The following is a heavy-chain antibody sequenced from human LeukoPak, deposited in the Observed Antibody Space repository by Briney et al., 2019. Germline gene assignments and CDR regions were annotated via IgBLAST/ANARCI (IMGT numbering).Heavy chain of an antibody. CDR2: IYPADSET. CDR1: GYSFDYFW. D-gene: IGHD4-17*01. CDR3: AAGNGDYVDY. Sequence: GESLKISCQGSGYSFDYFWIGWVRQMPGKCLDWMGNIYPADSETRYSPSFQGQVTISVDKSIKTAYLQWSGLRASDTAIYYCAAGNGDYVDYWGQGTLVTVSS. V-gene: IGHV5-51*01. J-gene: IGHJ4*02.